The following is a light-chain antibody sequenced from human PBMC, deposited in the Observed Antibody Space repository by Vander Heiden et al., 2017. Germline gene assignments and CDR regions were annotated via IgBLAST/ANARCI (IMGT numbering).Light chain of an antibody. J-gene: IGKJ2*01. CDR1: QDISNY. CDR3: QQYDNHPYT. Sequence: DIQMTQSPSSLSASVGDRVTITCQASQDISNYLNWYQQKPGKAPKLLIYNTSNLERGVPSRFSGSGSGTDFTFTISSLQPEDIATYYCQQYDNHPYTFGQGTKLEI. V-gene: IGKV1-33*01. CDR2: NTS.